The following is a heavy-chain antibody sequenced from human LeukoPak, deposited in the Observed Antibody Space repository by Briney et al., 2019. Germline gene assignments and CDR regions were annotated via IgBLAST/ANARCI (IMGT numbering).Heavy chain of an antibody. J-gene: IGHJ4*02. D-gene: IGHD6-13*01. Sequence: PGGSLRLSCADSGFIFSKAWLSSVRQAPGKGLEWVGRIKRNTDGGTTDYAAPGKGRFTISRDDSKNTLYLQMNSLKTEDTAVYYCTTAGYSRYAGGQGTLVTVSS. CDR2: IKRNTDGGTT. CDR3: TTAGYSRYA. V-gene: IGHV3-15*01. CDR1: GFIFSKAW.